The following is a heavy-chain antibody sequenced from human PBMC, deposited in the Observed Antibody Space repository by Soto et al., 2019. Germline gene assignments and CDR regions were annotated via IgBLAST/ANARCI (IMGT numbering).Heavy chain of an antibody. V-gene: IGHV5-10-1*01. CDR1: GYSLTSSW. Sequence: ESLKISVKGSGYSLTSSWISWVRQIPGKVLYCMGRIDPSDSYTNYSPSFQGHVTISADKSISTAYLQWSSLKASDTAMYYCAGNYYYGSGSYYTALYYYYGMDVWGQGTTVTSP. CDR3: AGNYYYGSGSYYTALYYYYGMDV. D-gene: IGHD3-10*01. J-gene: IGHJ6*02. CDR2: IDPSDSYT.